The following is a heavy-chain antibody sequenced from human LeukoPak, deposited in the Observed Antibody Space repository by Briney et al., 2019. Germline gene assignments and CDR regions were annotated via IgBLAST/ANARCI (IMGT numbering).Heavy chain of an antibody. D-gene: IGHD4/OR15-4a*01. CDR2: ISSSSSYI. V-gene: IGHV3-21*01. CDR1: GFAFSSYS. J-gene: IGHJ4*02. Sequence: AGGSLRLSCAASGFAFSSYSMNWVRQAPGKGLEWVSSISSSSSYIYYADSVKGRFTISRDNAKNSLYLQMNSLRAEDTAVYFCAKDLSGHWCIDYWGQGTLVTVSS. CDR3: AKDLSGHWCIDY.